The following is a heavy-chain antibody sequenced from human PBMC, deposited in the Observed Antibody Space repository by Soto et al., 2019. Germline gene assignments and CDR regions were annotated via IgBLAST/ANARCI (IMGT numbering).Heavy chain of an antibody. CDR1: GFTFSSFW. CDR3: AAGFPPDY. D-gene: IGHD3-10*01. Sequence: EVQLVESGGVLVQPGGSLKVSCAASGFTFSSFWMMWVPQAPRKRLEWVANIKGDGSEEYYVDSVRGRFTISRDNANSSLSQQMTGLRAEDTAVYYCAAGFPPDYWGQGTLVTVSS. J-gene: IGHJ4*02. V-gene: IGHV3-7*01. CDR2: IKGDGSEE.